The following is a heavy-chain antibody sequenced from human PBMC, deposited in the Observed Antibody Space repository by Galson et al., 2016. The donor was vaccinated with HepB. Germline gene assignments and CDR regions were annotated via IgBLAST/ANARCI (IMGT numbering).Heavy chain of an antibody. CDR1: GFSFRNYG. D-gene: IGHD6-19*01. J-gene: IGHJ1*01. CDR2: ISDDGINK. Sequence: SLRLSCAASGFSFRNYGMHWVRQAPGKGLDWVSAISDDGINKYYADSVKGRFTISRDNSKNTLSLQMNSLRAEDTAVYYCVAGKEYFQHWGQGTLVTVSS. CDR3: VAGKEYFQH. V-gene: IGHV3-30*03.